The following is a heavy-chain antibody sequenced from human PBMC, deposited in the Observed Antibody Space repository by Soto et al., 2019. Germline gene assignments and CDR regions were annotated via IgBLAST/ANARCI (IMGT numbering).Heavy chain of an antibody. CDR2: MHPSSGNT. CDR1: GYSFTNYD. J-gene: IGHJ4*02. V-gene: IGHV1-8*01. Sequence: QVQLVQSGAEVKKPGASVKVSCKASGYSFTNYDINWVRQATGQGLEWMGWMHPSSGNTGFAQKFQGRATMTWDTSISTAYMELSSLRFEDTAVYYCTRGDFWGQGTLDTVSA. CDR3: TRGDF.